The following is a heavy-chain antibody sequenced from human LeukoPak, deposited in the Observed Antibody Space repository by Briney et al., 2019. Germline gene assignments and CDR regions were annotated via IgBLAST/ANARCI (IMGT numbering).Heavy chain of an antibody. Sequence: SETLSLTCTVSGDSIYNNYWGWIRQSPGKGLEWIAYFYQKGGGTTDYNPSLESRVTISVDTSKNQFSLKLSSVTAADTAVYYCARARAGGSSWYLGWYFDYWGQGTLVTVSS. J-gene: IGHJ4*02. V-gene: IGHV4-59*12. CDR1: GDSIYNNY. CDR2: FYQKGGGTT. D-gene: IGHD6-13*01. CDR3: ARARAGGSSWYLGWYFDY.